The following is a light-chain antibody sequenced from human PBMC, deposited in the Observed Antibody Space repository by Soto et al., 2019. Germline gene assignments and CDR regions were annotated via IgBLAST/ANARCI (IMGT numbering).Light chain of an antibody. V-gene: IGLV1-51*01. Sequence: QSVLTQPPSVSAAPGQKVTISCSGSSSNIGYNYVSWYQQLPGTAPKLLIYDNNKRPSGIPDRFSGSKSGTSATLGITGLQTGDEADYYCGTWDSSLSAVVFGGGTKRTVL. J-gene: IGLJ2*01. CDR3: GTWDSSLSAVV. CDR1: SSNIGYNY. CDR2: DNN.